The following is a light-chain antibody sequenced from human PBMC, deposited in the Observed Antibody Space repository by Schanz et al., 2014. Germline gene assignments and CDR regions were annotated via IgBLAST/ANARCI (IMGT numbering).Light chain of an antibody. CDR2: NVK. Sequence: QSALTQPASVSGSPGQSITISCTGTSSDVGGYNYVSWYQQHPGKAPKLIIYNVKTRPSGVSFRFSGSKSGNTASLAISGLQAEDEADYYCCSYVSSSAVLFGGGTKLTVL. CDR3: CSYVSSSAVL. CDR1: SSDVGGYNY. J-gene: IGLJ2*01. V-gene: IGLV2-14*01.